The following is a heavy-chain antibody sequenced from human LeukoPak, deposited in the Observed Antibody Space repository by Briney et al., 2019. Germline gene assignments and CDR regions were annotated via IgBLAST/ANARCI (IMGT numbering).Heavy chain of an antibody. CDR1: GYTFTSYA. J-gene: IGHJ4*02. CDR3: ARTLPRPGELDY. CDR2: INAGNGNT. V-gene: IGHV1-3*01. D-gene: IGHD2-21*01. Sequence: ASVKVSCTASGYTFTSYAMHWVRQAPGQRLEWMGWINAGNGNTKYSQNFQGRVTITRDTSASTAYMELSSLRSEDTAVYYCARTLPRPGELDYWGQGTLVTVSS.